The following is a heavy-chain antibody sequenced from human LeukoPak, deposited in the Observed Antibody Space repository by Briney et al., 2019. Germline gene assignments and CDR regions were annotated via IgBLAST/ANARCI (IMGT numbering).Heavy chain of an antibody. CDR3: AEDRRWMFEVPAAMGDY. CDR2: IRYDGSNK. Sequence: GRSLRLSCAASGFTFSSYAMHWVRQAPGKGLEWVAFIRYDGSNKYYADSVKGRFTISRDNSKNTLYLQMNSLRAEDTAVYYCAEDRRWMFEVPAAMGDYWGQGTLVTVSS. CDR1: GFTFSSYA. J-gene: IGHJ4*02. V-gene: IGHV3-30*02. D-gene: IGHD2-2*01.